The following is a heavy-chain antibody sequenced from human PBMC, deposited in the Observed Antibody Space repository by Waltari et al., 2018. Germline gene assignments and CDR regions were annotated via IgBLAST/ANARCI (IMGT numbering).Heavy chain of an antibody. CDR2: INPNSGGT. D-gene: IGHD6-19*01. CDR1: GYTCTGYY. V-gene: IGHV1-2*06. CDR3: ARTATRVAVGKIDY. Sequence: QVQLVQSGAEVKKPGASVKVSCKASGYTCTGYYMHWVRQAHGQGLEWMGRINPNSGGTNYAQKFQGRVTMTRDTSISTAYMELSRLRSDDTAVYYCARTATRVAVGKIDYWGQGTLVTVSS. J-gene: IGHJ4*02.